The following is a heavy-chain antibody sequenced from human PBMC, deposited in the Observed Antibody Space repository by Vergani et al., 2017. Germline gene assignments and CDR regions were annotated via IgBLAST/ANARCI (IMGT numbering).Heavy chain of an antibody. Sequence: QVQLVQSGAEVKKPGASVKVSCKASGYTFTSYGISWVRQAPGQGLEWMGWISAYNGNTNYAQKLQGRVTMTTDTSTSTAYMELSSLRSEDTAVYYCATGHDYGDYEYCFDYWGQGTLVTVSS. CDR2: ISAYNGNT. V-gene: IGHV1-18*04. CDR3: ATGHDYGDYEYCFDY. D-gene: IGHD4-17*01. J-gene: IGHJ4*02. CDR1: GYTFTSYG.